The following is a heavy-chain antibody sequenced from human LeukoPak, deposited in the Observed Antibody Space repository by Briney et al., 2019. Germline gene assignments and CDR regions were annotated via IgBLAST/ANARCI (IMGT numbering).Heavy chain of an antibody. CDR2: ISSRSSYI. V-gene: IGHV3-21*01. CDR1: GFTFSSYS. Sequence: GGSLRLSCAASGFTFSSYSMNWVRQAPGKGLEGVSSISSRSSYIYYADSVKGRFTISRDNAKNSLYLQMNSLRAEDTAVYYCARDLEPPRAFDIWGQGTMVTVSS. D-gene: IGHD1-14*01. J-gene: IGHJ3*02. CDR3: ARDLEPPRAFDI.